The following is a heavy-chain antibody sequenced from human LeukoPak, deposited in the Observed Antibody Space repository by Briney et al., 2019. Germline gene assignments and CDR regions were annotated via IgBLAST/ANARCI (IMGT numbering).Heavy chain of an antibody. Sequence: PGESVKISFKASGYSFTNYWIGWVRPMPGKGLEWMGIIYPGDSDTRYSPSFQGQVTISADKSISTSYLQWSSLKASDTAMYYCARSPGSGTYYNVDYWGLGTLVTVSS. CDR3: ARSPGSGTYYNVDY. V-gene: IGHV5-51*01. J-gene: IGHJ4*02. CDR2: IYPGDSDT. D-gene: IGHD3-10*01. CDR1: GYSFTNYW.